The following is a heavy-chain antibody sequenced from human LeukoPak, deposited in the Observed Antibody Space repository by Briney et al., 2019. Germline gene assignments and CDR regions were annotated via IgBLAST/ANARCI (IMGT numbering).Heavy chain of an antibody. CDR1: GGSISSYY. Sequence: SETLSLTCTVSGGSISSYYWSWIRQPPGKGLEWIGYIYTSGSTNYNPSLKSRVTISVDTSKNQFSLKLSSVTAADTAVYYCARHIGGGIEDMDVWGKGTKVTVSS. V-gene: IGHV4-4*09. J-gene: IGHJ6*03. CDR3: ARHIGGGIEDMDV. CDR2: IYTSGST. D-gene: IGHD3-16*02.